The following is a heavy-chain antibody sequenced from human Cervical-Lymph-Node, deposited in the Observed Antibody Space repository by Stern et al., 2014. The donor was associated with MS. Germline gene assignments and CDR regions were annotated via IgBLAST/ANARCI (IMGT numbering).Heavy chain of an antibody. J-gene: IGHJ4*02. CDR2: INPRSGDS. CDR1: RNTFIDYY. V-gene: IGHV1-2*02. Sequence: VQLLESGAELKKPGASLKVSCKASRNTFIDYYVHWVRQAPGQALEWMGWINPRSGDSNSAQKFQGRVTMTRDSSITTAYMDLSRLTSDDTAMYFCARGRYGDPFDSWGQGTLVTVSS. D-gene: IGHD4-17*01. CDR3: ARGRYGDPFDS.